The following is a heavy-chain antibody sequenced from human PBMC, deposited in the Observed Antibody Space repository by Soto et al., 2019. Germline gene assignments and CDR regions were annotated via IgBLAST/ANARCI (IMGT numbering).Heavy chain of an antibody. CDR2: IYPGESDI. CDR1: GYTFSTYW. J-gene: IGHJ4*02. Sequence: GESLKISCKGSGYTFSTYWIGWVRQKPGKGLDWMGIIYPGESDIRYSPSFQGQVTISADKSISTAYLQWSSLKASDTAIYYCARQGYGGYTFGAIDYRGQGALVTVSS. CDR3: ARQGYGGYTFGAIDY. D-gene: IGHD5-18*01. V-gene: IGHV5-51*01.